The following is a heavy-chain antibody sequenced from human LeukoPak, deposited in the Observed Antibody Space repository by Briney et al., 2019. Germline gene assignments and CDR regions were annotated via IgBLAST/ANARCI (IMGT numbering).Heavy chain of an antibody. CDR3: ARDAGGAFGNYVNYFDY. V-gene: IGHV3-33*01. CDR1: GLILSSYG. CDR2: IWYDGTNI. D-gene: IGHD4-11*01. Sequence: GGSLRLSCAASGLILSSYGIHWVRQAPGKGLEWVAVIWYDGTNIYYGDSVKGRFSISRDNSKNTVYLQMDSLRAEDTAVYYGARDAGGAFGNYVNYFDYWGQGTLVTVSS. J-gene: IGHJ4*02.